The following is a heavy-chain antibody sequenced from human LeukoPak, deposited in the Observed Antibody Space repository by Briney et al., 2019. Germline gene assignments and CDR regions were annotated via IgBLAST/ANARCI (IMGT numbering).Heavy chain of an antibody. Sequence: GGSLRLSCAASGVTFSSYAMSWVRQAPGKGLECVSAISGSGGSTYYADSVKGRFTISRDNSKNTLYLQMNSLRAEDTAVYYCAKAFLYYYGSGSYSDYWGQGTLVTVSS. V-gene: IGHV3-23*01. CDR2: ISGSGGST. CDR3: AKAFLYYYGSGSYSDY. D-gene: IGHD3-10*01. J-gene: IGHJ4*02. CDR1: GVTFSSYA.